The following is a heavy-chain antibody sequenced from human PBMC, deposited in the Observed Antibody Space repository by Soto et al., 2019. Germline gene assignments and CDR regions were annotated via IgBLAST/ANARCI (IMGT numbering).Heavy chain of an antibody. Sequence: SVKVSCKASGGTFRSYAISWVRQAPGQGLEWMGGIIPIFGTANYAQKLQGRVTITADESTSTAYMELSSLRSEDTAVYYCARPKGLPPPDDAFDIWGQGTMVTVSS. V-gene: IGHV1-69*13. CDR1: GGTFRSYA. CDR3: ARPKGLPPPDDAFDI. CDR2: IIPIFGTA. J-gene: IGHJ3*02.